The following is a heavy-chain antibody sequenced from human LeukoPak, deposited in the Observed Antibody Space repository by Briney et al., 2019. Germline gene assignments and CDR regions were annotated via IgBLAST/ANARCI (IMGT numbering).Heavy chain of an antibody. CDR3: ARSPSSSTTYYTFEY. D-gene: IGHD2-2*02. V-gene: IGHV4-59*01. J-gene: IGHJ4*02. CDR1: GGSISSYY. Sequence: SETLSLTCTVSGGSISSYYWSWIRQPPGKGLEWIGYIYYSGSTNYNPSLKSRVTISVDTSKNQFSLKLSSVTAADTAVYYCARSPSSSTTYYTFEYWGLGTLVTVSS. CDR2: IYYSGST.